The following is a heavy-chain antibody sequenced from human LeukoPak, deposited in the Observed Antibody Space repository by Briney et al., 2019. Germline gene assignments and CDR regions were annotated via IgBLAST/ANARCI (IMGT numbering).Heavy chain of an antibody. J-gene: IGHJ5*02. CDR1: GGSISSYF. CDR2: IYYSGNT. D-gene: IGHD3-10*01. CDR3: AREGVGSGSYYSSNWFDP. V-gene: IGHV4-59*12. Sequence: PSETLSLTCTVSGGSISSYFWIWIRQPPGKGLEWIGYIYYSGNTNSNPSLKSRVTISLDTSKNQFSLKLSSVTAADTAVYYCAREGVGSGSYYSSNWFDPWGQGTLVTVSS.